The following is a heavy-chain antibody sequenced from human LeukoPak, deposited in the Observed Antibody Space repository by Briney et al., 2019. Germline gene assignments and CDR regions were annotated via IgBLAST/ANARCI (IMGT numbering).Heavy chain of an antibody. CDR1: GGSINSDTCY. CDR2: IYYSGST. V-gene: IGHV4-61*01. Sequence: PSQTLSLTCTVSGGSINSDTCYWSWIRQPPGKGLEWIGYIYYSGSTNYNPSLKSRVTISVDTFKNQFSLKLSSVTAADTAVYYCARSAYYYDSSGYYANDYWGQGTLVTVSS. CDR3: ARSAYYYDSSGYYANDY. D-gene: IGHD3-22*01. J-gene: IGHJ4*02.